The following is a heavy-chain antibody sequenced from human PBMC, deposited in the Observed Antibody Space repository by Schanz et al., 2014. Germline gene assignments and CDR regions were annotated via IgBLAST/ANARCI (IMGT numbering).Heavy chain of an antibody. J-gene: IGHJ4*02. CDR1: RDTFRSFT. CDR3: ARTGYDPSLTH. V-gene: IGHV1-69*02. Sequence: QVQLVQSGAEVKKPGSSVKVSCKASRDTFRSFTINWVRYAPVPGLEWIGRIILITGITNYAQKFQGRVTFTAYKSTSTAFLEVNSLRAEDTAVYYCARTGYDPSLTHWGQGTLVTVSS. CDR2: IILITGIT. D-gene: IGHD5-12*01.